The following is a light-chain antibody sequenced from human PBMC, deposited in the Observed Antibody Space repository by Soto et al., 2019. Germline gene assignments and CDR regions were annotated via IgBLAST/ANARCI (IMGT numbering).Light chain of an antibody. J-gene: IGKJ1*01. V-gene: IGKV3-20*01. CDR1: QSINHKY. CDR3: QLYTGSPWT. CDR2: SVS. Sequence: EIVLTQSPGTLSLSPGERATLSCRASQSINHKYLAWFQQEPGQTPRLLIHSVSIRATGIPDRFSGSGSGTDYTLTISRLEPEDFAVYYCQLYTGSPWTFGRGPKVEIK.